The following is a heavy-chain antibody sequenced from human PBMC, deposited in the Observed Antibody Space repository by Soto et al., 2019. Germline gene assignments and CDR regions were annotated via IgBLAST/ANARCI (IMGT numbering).Heavy chain of an antibody. J-gene: IGHJ4*02. Sequence: LETLSLTCSVSGGSMSEYFWSWIRQSPGKGLEWIGYIYYLGSTDYNPSLKSRVTISVDTSKRQFSLRLTSVTAADTAVYYCARDGYDGSGSPYPAYWGPGTQVNVSS. D-gene: IGHD3-10*01. CDR1: GGSMSEYF. CDR3: ARDGYDGSGSPYPAY. V-gene: IGHV4-59*01. CDR2: IYYLGST.